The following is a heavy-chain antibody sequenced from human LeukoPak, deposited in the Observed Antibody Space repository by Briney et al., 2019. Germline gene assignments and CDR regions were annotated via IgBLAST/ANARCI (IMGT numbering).Heavy chain of an antibody. J-gene: IGHJ3*02. V-gene: IGHV1-24*01. D-gene: IGHD2-15*01. CDR3: ATGQVVVAATPHAFDI. Sequence: ASVRVSCKVSGYTLTELSMHWVRQAPGKGLEWMGGFDPEVGETIYAQKFQGRVTMTEDTSTDTAYMELRSLRSEDTAVSYCATGQVVVAATPHAFDIWGQGTMVTVSS. CDR1: GYTLTELS. CDR2: FDPEVGET.